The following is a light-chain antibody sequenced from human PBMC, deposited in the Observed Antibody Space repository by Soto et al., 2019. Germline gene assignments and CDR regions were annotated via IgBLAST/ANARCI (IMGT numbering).Light chain of an antibody. Sequence: EIVMTQSPATLSVSPGERATLSCRASQSVSSNLAWYQQKPGQAPRLLIYGASTRATGIPARFSGSGSGTEFTLTISNLQSEDFAVYYCHKYNNWPTFGQGTKVEI. CDR1: QSVSSN. V-gene: IGKV3-15*01. J-gene: IGKJ1*01. CDR3: HKYNNWPT. CDR2: GAS.